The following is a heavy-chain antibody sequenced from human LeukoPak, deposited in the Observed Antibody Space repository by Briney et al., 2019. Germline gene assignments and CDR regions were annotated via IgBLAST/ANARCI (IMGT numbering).Heavy chain of an antibody. J-gene: IGHJ4*02. CDR1: GGTFSSYA. D-gene: IGHD1-1*01. CDR2: INPSGGIT. Sequence: ASVKVSCKASGGTFSSYAISWVRQAPGQGLEWMGMINPSGGITTYALKFQGRVTMTMDTSTSTVYMELSSLGYEDTAVYYCARSMELDHWGQGTLVTVSS. CDR3: ARSMELDH. V-gene: IGHV1-46*01.